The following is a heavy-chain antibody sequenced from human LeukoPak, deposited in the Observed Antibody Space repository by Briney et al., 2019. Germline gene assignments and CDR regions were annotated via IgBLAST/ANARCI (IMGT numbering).Heavy chain of an antibody. J-gene: IGHJ6*03. D-gene: IGHD1-26*01. CDR1: GFTFSSYE. CDR2: ITRGSIYT. V-gene: IGHV3-21*01. Sequence: GGSLRLSCAASGFTFSSYEMNWVRQTPGKGLEWVSSITRGSIYTFYADSVKGRFTISRDNAKNSLSLQMNSLRAEDTAVYYCARDPYNGSYGDDYYYYMDVWGKGTTVTISS. CDR3: ARDPYNGSYGDDYYYYMDV.